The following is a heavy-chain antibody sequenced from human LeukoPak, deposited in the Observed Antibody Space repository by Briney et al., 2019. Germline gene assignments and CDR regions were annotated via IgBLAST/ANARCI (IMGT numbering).Heavy chain of an antibody. CDR3: AREVAYFAD. Sequence: ASVKVSCKTSGYTFTTYAMNWVRQAPGQGLEWMGWINTNTGNPAYAQGFTGRFVFSLDTSVSTAYLQISSLKADDTAVYYCAREVAYFADWGQGTLVTVSS. D-gene: IGHD5-12*01. V-gene: IGHV7-4-1*02. J-gene: IGHJ4*02. CDR1: GYTFTTYA. CDR2: INTNTGNP.